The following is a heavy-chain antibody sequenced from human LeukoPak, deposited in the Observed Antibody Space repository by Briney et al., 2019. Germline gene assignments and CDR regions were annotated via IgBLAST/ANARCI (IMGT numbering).Heavy chain of an antibody. J-gene: IGHJ3*02. CDR1: GYSITRGSY. D-gene: IGHD1-26*01. CDR2: IYHSGST. V-gene: IGHV4-38-2*02. CDR3: ARDTVGATFPGAFDI. Sequence: KPSETLSLTCTVSGYSITRGSYWGWIRQPPGKGLEWIANIYHSGSTYYNPSLKSRVTISVDTSKNQVSLKLTSVTAADTAVYYCARDTVGATFPGAFDIWGQGTMVTVSS.